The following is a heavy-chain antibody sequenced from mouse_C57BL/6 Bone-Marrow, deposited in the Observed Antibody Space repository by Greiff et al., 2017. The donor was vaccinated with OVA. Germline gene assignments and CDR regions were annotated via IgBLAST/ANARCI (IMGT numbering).Heavy chain of an antibody. CDR3: ARPYYYAPFAY. V-gene: IGHV1-19*01. CDR2: INPYNGGT. D-gene: IGHD1-1*01. J-gene: IGHJ3*01. CDR1: GYTFTDYY. Sequence: DVQLQESGPVLVKPGASVKMSCKASGYTFTDYYMNWVKQSHGKSLEWIGVINPYNGGTSYNQKFKGKATLTVDKSSSTAYMELNSLTSEDSAVYYCARPYYYAPFAYWGQGTLVTVSA.